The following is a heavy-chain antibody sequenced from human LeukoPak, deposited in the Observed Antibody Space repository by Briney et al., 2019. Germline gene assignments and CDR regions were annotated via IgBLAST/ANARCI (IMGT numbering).Heavy chain of an antibody. J-gene: IGHJ4*02. CDR3: ARRGYSGYDYGY. Sequence: SLRLSCAASGFTFSNYWMHWVRQARGNALESVSRINTDGSGTTYADSVKGRFTISRDNAKNTLYLQMNSLRAEDTAVYYCARRGYSGYDYGYWGQGTLVTVSS. D-gene: IGHD5-12*01. CDR1: GFTFSNYW. V-gene: IGHV3-74*01. CDR2: INTDGSGT.